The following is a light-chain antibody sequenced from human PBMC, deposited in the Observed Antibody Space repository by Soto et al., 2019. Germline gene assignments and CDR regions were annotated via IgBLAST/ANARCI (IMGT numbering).Light chain of an antibody. CDR1: SGDVGGFNY. CDR3: SSYTSTSTLYV. J-gene: IGLJ1*01. V-gene: IGLV2-14*01. Sequence: QSALTQPASVSGSPGQSIIVSCTGTSGDVGGFNYVSWYQQHPGKAPKLIIYDVSNRPSGVSNRFSGSKSGNTASLIISGLQAEDEADYYCSSYTSTSTLYVFGTGTKLTVL. CDR2: DVS.